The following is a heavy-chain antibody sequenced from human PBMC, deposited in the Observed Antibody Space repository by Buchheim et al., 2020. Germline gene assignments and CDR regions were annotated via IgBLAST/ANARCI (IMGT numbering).Heavy chain of an antibody. J-gene: IGHJ6*02. CDR3: ASLKGMDV. CDR1: GFTFSSYA. Sequence: QVQLVESGGGVVQPGRSLRLSCAASGFTFSSYAMHWVRQAPGKGLEWVAVISYDGSNKYYADSVKGRFAISRDNAKNSVYLQMNSLRAEDTAVYYCASLKGMDVWGQGTT. CDR2: ISYDGSNK. V-gene: IGHV3-30*09.